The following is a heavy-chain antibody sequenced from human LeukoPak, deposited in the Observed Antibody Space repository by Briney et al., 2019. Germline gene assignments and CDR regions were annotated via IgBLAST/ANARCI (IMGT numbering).Heavy chain of an antibody. CDR1: GASISSARYY. J-gene: IGHJ4*02. Sequence: SETLSLTCTVSGASISSARYYWSWVRQPAGKGLEWIGHFYTSGSTNYNPSLKSRVIISVDTSKNQFSLNVSSVTAADTAVYYCARGYYGRGDNWGQGTLVTVSS. V-gene: IGHV4-61*09. CDR3: ARGYYGRGDN. D-gene: IGHD3-10*02. CDR2: FYTSGST.